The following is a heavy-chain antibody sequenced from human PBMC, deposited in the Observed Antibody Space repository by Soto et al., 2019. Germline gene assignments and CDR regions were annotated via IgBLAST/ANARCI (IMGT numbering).Heavy chain of an antibody. D-gene: IGHD4-17*01. CDR2: IYYSGST. V-gene: IGHV4-59*08. CDR1: GGSISSYY. Sequence: TSETLSLTCSVSGGSISSYYWSWIRQPPGKGLEWIGYIYYSGSTNYNPSLKSRVTISVDTSKNQFSLKLSSVTAADTAVYYCARHGPTVTSVLFDPWGQGTLVTVSS. CDR3: ARHGPTVTSVLFDP. J-gene: IGHJ5*02.